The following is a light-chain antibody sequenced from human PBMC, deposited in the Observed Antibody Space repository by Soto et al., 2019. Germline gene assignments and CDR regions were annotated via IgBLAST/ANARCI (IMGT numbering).Light chain of an antibody. CDR3: QKYNSAPWT. V-gene: IGKV1-27*01. Sequence: DIQMTQSPSSLSASVGDRVTITCRASQGISNYLAWYQQQPGKVPKLLIYVASTLQSGVPSRFSGSGSGTDFTLTIRSLHPEDVATYYCQKYNSAPWTFGQGTKVEIK. J-gene: IGKJ1*01. CDR2: VAS. CDR1: QGISNY.